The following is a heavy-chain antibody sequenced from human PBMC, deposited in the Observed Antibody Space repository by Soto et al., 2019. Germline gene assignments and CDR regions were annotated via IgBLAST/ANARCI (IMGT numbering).Heavy chain of an antibody. V-gene: IGHV4-34*01. D-gene: IGHD3-10*01. CDR3: ARQRVTMVRGAKYNWFDP. J-gene: IGHJ5*02. Sequence: PSETLSLTCAVYGGSFSGYCWSWIRQPPGKGLEWIGEINHSGSTNYNPSLKSRVTISVDTSKNQFSLKLSSVTAADTAVYYCARQRVTMVRGAKYNWFDPWGQGTLVTVSS. CDR1: GGSFSGYC. CDR2: INHSGST.